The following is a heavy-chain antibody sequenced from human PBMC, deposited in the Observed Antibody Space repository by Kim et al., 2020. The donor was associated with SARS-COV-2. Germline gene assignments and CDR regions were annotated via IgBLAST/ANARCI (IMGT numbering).Heavy chain of an antibody. CDR3: ARGGRGVEMDV. Sequence: ASVKVSCKTSGYIFSNYAITWVRQAPGQGLEWMGWISAYNGDAKYPQNFRGRVTMTTDTSTRTAYMEVRGLRSDDTAIYYCARGGRGVEMDVWGQGTTVTVSS. CDR1: GYIFSNYA. CDR2: ISAYNGDA. D-gene: IGHD3-10*01. V-gene: IGHV1-18*04. J-gene: IGHJ6*02.